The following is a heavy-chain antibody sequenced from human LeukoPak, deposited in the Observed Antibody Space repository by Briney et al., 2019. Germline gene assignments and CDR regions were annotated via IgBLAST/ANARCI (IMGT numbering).Heavy chain of an antibody. CDR2: ISWDGGST. D-gene: IGHD3-16*01. CDR1: GFTFDDYT. CDR3: AKDITVGDYFYYMDV. Sequence: GGSLRLSCAASGFTFDDYTMHWVRQAPGKGLEWVSLISWDGGSTYYVDSVKGRFTISRDNSENSLYLQMNSLRTEDTALYYCAKDITVGDYFYYMDVWGKGTTVTVSS. J-gene: IGHJ6*03. V-gene: IGHV3-43*01.